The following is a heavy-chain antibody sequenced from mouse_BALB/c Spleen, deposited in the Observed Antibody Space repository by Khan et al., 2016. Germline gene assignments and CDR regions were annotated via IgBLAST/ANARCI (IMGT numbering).Heavy chain of an antibody. Sequence: EVELVESGGGLVKPGGSLKLSCAASGFTFSSYAMSWVRQTPEKRLEWVATISSGGSYTYYPASVKGRFTISRDNAKNTLYLQMSSLRSEDTARYYCARRRLYDGYSWFAYWGQGTLVTVSA. CDR3: ARRRLYDGYSWFAY. V-gene: IGHV5-9-3*01. J-gene: IGHJ3*01. D-gene: IGHD2-3*01. CDR1: GFTFSSYA. CDR2: ISSGGSYT.